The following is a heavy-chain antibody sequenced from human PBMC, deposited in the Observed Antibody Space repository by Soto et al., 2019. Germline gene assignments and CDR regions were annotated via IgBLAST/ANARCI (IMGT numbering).Heavy chain of an antibody. J-gene: IGHJ5*02. V-gene: IGHV1-24*01. CDR3: ATWVGAGTFFDP. CDR2: FDPEDGET. Sequence: ASVKVSCKVSGYTLTELSMHWVRQAPGKGLEWMGGFDPEDGETIYAQKFQGRVTMTEDTSTDTAYMELSSLRSEDTAVYYCATWVGAGTFFDPWGQGTLVTVSS. D-gene: IGHD6-19*01. CDR1: GYTLTELS.